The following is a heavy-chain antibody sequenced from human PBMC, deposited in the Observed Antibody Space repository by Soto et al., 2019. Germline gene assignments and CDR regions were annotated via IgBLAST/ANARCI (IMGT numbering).Heavy chain of an antibody. CDR2: TYYRSKWYN. J-gene: IGHJ6*02. CDR3: ARAPSYYDSSGYHGPDNYYYYCYGMDV. Sequence: SQTLSLTCAISGDSVSSNSAAWNWIRQSPSRGLEWLGRTYYRSKWYNDYAVSVKSRITINPDTSKNQFSLQLNSVTPEDTAVHYYARAPSYYDSSGYHGPDNYYYYCYGMDVWGQETTVTVSS. CDR1: GDSVSSNSAA. V-gene: IGHV6-1*01. D-gene: IGHD3-22*01.